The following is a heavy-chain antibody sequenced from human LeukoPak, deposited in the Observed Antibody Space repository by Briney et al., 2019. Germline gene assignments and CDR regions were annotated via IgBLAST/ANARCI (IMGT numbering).Heavy chain of an antibody. Sequence: GGSLRLSCAASGFTFDDYGMSWVRQAPGKGLEWVSGINWNGGSTGYADSVKGRFTISRVNAKNSLYLQMNSRRAEDTALYYCARGIESSFDYWGQGTLVTVSS. CDR2: INWNGGST. V-gene: IGHV3-20*04. CDR3: ARGIESSFDY. CDR1: GFTFDDYG. J-gene: IGHJ4*02.